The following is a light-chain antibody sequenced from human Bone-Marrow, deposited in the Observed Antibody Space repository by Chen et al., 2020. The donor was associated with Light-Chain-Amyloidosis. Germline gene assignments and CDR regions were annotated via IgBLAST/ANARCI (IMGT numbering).Light chain of an antibody. CDR3: QSADSSDTDEVI. V-gene: IGLV3-25*03. CDR2: RDT. J-gene: IGLJ2*01. CDR1: DLPTKY. Sequence: SYELTQPPSVSVSPGQTARITCSGDDLPTKYAYWYQQKPGQAPVLVIHRDTERPSGISERFSGTSSGTTATLTVSGVQAEDDADYHCQSADSSDTDEVIFGGGTKLTVL.